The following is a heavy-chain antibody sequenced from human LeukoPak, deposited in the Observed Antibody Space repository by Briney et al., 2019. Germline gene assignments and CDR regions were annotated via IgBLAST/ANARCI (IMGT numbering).Heavy chain of an antibody. CDR3: ASIYSGSYYDGWN. D-gene: IGHD1-26*01. CDR1: GFTFSSYW. J-gene: IGHJ4*02. CDR2: IKQDGSEK. V-gene: IGHV3-7*01. Sequence: GGSLRLSCAASGFTFSSYWMSWVRQAPGKGLEWVANIKQDGSEKYYVDSVKGRFTISRDNSKNTLYLQMNSLRAEDTAVYYCASIYSGSYYDGWNWGQGTLVTVSS.